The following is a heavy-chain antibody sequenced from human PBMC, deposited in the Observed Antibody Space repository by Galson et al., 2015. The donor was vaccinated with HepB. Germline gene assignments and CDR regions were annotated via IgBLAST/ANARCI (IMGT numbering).Heavy chain of an antibody. V-gene: IGHV6-1*01. CDR3: ARDGCSGGTCHWYFQH. CDR1: GDSVFSNSAA. CDR2: TYYRSKWNS. J-gene: IGHJ1*01. D-gene: IGHD2-15*01. Sequence: CAISGDSVFSNSAAWNWIRQSPSRDLEWLGRTYYRSKWNSDYAVSVRSRITINPDTSKNQISLQLNSVTPEDTAVYYCARDGCSGGTCHWYFQHWGQGTLVNVSS.